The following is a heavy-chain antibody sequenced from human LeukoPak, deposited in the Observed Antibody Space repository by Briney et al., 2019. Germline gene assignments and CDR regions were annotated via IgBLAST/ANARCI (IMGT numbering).Heavy chain of an antibody. D-gene: IGHD6-13*01. Sequence: GASVKVSCKASGYTFTNYGLSWVRQAPGQGLEWMGWISTYNGNTNYAQKLQGRVTMTTDTSTSTAYMELRSLRSDDTAVYYCARDPGRDSSPNEFYWGQGTLVTVSS. CDR1: GYTFTNYG. CDR3: ARDPGRDSSPNEFY. J-gene: IGHJ4*02. CDR2: ISTYNGNT. V-gene: IGHV1-18*01.